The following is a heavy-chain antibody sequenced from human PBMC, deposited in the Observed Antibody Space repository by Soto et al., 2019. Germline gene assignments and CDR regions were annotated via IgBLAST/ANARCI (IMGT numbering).Heavy chain of an antibody. CDR2: ITFSGNTV. CDR3: ARVSWREKYGMDV. J-gene: IGHJ6*02. Sequence: GGSLRLSCAASGFTFSDSYMSWIRQAPGKGLEWISYITFSGNTVYYADSLKGRFTISRDNAKNSLYLQMNRLRAENTAVYYCARVSWREKYGMDVWGQGTTVTVSS. V-gene: IGHV3-11*01. CDR1: GFTFSDSY.